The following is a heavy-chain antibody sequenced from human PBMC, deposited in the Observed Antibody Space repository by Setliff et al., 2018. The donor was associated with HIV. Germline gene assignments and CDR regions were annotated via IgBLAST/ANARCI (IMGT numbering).Heavy chain of an antibody. D-gene: IGHD5-18*01. J-gene: IGHJ4*02. CDR3: ARIAWYSESTYGHDLYYFDF. V-gene: IGHV4-31*03. CDR1: GGSIYSGAYY. Sequence: SETLSLTCTVSGGSIYSGAYYWAWIRQHPGKGLEWIGHIHYSGDTHYNPSLKSRLTISIDTSVNQFSLKLSSVTAADTAVYFCARIAWYSESTYGHDLYYFDFWGQGSLVTVS. CDR2: IHYSGDT.